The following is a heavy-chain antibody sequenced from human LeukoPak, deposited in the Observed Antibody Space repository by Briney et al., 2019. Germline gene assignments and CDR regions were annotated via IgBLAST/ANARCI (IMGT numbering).Heavy chain of an antibody. V-gene: IGHV3-21*01. CDR1: GFTFSSHS. Sequence: GGSLRLSCAASGFTFSSHSMNWVRQAPGKGLEWVSSISSSSSYIYYADSVKGRFTISRDNAKNSLYLQMNSLRAEDTAVYYCARDGTGCSSTSCYYYYGMDVWGQGTTVTVSS. CDR2: ISSSSSYI. D-gene: IGHD2-2*01. J-gene: IGHJ6*02. CDR3: ARDGTGCSSTSCYYYYGMDV.